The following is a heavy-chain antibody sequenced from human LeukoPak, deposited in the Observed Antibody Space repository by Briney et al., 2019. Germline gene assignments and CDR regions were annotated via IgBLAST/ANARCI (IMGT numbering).Heavy chain of an antibody. Sequence: PGGSLRLSCAASGFSFSDDYMSWIRQSPGKGLEWVSYISTSGGTIYYADSVKGRFTISRDNAKNSLYLQMNSLRAEDTAVYYCARDHVGWFDPWGQGILVTVSS. CDR2: ISTSGGTI. CDR1: GFSFSDDY. V-gene: IGHV3-11*04. CDR3: ARDHVGWFDP. J-gene: IGHJ5*02. D-gene: IGHD1-26*01.